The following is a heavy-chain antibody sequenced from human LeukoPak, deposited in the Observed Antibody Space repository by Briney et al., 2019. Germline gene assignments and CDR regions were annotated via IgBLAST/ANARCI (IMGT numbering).Heavy chain of an antibody. D-gene: IGHD3-22*01. Sequence: GGSLRLSCAASGFTFSSYSMNWVRQAPGKGLEWVSYISSSSSTIYYADSVKGRFTISRDNAKNSLYLQMNSLRAEDTAVYYCARVHYYDSSGYYKWGQGTLVTVSS. CDR2: ISSSSSTI. J-gene: IGHJ4*02. V-gene: IGHV3-48*04. CDR1: GFTFSSYS. CDR3: ARVHYYDSSGYYK.